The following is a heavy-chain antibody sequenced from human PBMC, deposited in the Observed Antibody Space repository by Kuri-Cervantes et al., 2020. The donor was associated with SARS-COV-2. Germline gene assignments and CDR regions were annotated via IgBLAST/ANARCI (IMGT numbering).Heavy chain of an antibody. J-gene: IGHJ4*02. CDR1: TLTFSDCA. CDR2: ISGSSDYT. D-gene: IGHD3-10*01. Sequence: GESLKISCTASTLTFSDCAMSWVRQAPGKGLEWVSTISGSSDYTYYAESVDYAESVEGRFTISRDISKKTLYLQMHRLRAEDTAVYYCAKRFVVPTNGTDYFDYWGQRTLVTVSS. CDR3: AKRFVVPTNGTDYFDY. V-gene: IGHV3-23*01.